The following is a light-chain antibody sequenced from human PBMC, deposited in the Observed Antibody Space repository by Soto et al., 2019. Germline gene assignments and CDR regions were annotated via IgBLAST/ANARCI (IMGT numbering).Light chain of an antibody. CDR3: HEYGSSPQA. J-gene: IGKJ3*01. CDR2: GAS. CDR1: QSVTRSF. V-gene: IGKV3-20*01. Sequence: EIVLTQSPGTLSLSPGERVTLSCRASQSVTRSFLAWYQQKPGQAPTLLIYGASSRATGIPDRFSGSGSGTDFTLTISSLEPEDFAVYYCHEYGSSPQAFGHGTKVDSK.